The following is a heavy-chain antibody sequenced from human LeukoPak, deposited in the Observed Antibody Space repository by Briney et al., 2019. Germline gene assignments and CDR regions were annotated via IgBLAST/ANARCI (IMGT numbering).Heavy chain of an antibody. D-gene: IGHD3-22*01. CDR1: GFSFSSNS. CDR2: ISGSSSTI. V-gene: IGHV3-48*04. J-gene: IGHJ4*02. CDR3: VKDSWDLYYYDSSGYFDY. Sequence: GGSLILSCAASGFSFSSNSMNWVRQAPGKGLEWVSYISGSSSTIYYADSVKGRFTISRDNAENSLHLHMNNLRPEDTAFYYCVKDSWDLYYYDSSGYFDYWGQGILVTVSS.